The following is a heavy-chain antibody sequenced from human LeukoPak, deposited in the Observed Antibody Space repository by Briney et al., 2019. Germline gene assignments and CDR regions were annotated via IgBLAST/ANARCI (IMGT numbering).Heavy chain of an antibody. V-gene: IGHV3-33*01. J-gene: IGHJ3*02. Sequence: PVRSLRLSCAAPGFTFRTSGLRWVRQGPRKGLGWVAVIWYDGSNKYYADSVKGRFTISRDNSKNTLYLQMNSLRAEDTAVYYCARDPDTAMASDAFDIWGQGTMVTVSS. CDR1: GFTFRTSG. CDR2: IWYDGSNK. CDR3: ARDPDTAMASDAFDI. D-gene: IGHD5-18*01.